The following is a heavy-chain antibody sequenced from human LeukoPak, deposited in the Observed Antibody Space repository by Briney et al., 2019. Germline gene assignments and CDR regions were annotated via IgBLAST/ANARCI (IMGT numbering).Heavy chain of an antibody. D-gene: IGHD3-22*01. V-gene: IGHV4-59*01. CDR3: ARGYTGGGYYYDSSGYYPRYFDY. CDR1: GGSIITYY. Sequence: SETLSLTCTVSGGSIITYYWSWIRQPPGKGLDWIGFIYYSGSTNYNPSLKSRVTISVDKSKNQVPLKLSSVTAADTAVYHCARGYTGGGYYYDSSGYYPRYFDYWGQGTLVTVSS. CDR2: IYYSGST. J-gene: IGHJ4*02.